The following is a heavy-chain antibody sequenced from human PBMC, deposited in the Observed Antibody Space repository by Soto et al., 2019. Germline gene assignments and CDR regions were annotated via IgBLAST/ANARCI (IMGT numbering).Heavy chain of an antibody. V-gene: IGHV3-30*18. CDR2: ISYDGSNK. D-gene: IGHD3-10*01. J-gene: IGHJ4*02. CDR1: GFTFSSYG. Sequence: QVQLVESGGGVVQPGRSLRLSCAASGFTFSSYGMHWVRQAPGKGLEWVAVISYDGSNKYYADSVKGRFNISRDNSKNTLYLQMNSLRAEDTAVYYCAKDAHPYGSGSYGFDYWGQGTLVTVSS. CDR3: AKDAHPYGSGSYGFDY.